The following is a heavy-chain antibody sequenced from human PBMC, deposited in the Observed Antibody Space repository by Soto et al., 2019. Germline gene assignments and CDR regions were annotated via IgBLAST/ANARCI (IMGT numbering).Heavy chain of an antibody. CDR1: GFTFSSYA. J-gene: IGHJ4*02. CDR3: AKENYDYIWGSYRYPYFDY. CDR2: ISGSGGST. D-gene: IGHD3-16*02. V-gene: IGHV3-23*01. Sequence: EVQLLESGGGLVQPGGSLRLSCAASGFTFSSYAMSWVRHAPGKGLEWVSAISGSGGSTYYADSVKGRFTISRDNSKNTLYLQMNSLRAEDTAVYYCAKENYDYIWGSYRYPYFDYWGQGTLVTVSS.